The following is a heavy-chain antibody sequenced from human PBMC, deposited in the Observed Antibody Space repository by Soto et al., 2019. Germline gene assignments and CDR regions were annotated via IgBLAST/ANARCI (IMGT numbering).Heavy chain of an antibody. D-gene: IGHD2-21*01. CDR1: GYTFSSYY. CDR2: INPSGGST. V-gene: IGHV1-46*01. J-gene: IGHJ4*02. Sequence: QVQLVQSGAEVKKPGASMKISCKASGYTFSSYYIYWVRQAPGQGLEWMGIINPSGGSTSYAQKFQGRVTMTRDTSTRTVYMELSSLRSEDTAVYYCARGPLGLTVIRGELDYWGQGTLVTVSS. CDR3: ARGPLGLTVIRGELDY.